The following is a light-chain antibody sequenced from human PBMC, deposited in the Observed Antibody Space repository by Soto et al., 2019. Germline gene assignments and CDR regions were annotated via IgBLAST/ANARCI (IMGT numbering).Light chain of an antibody. CDR2: KAS. V-gene: IGKV1-5*03. CDR1: QTIDSW. Sequence: DTQMTQSTSTPSASVGERATITCGASQTIDSWLAWYQQRPGKPPKLLIYKASTLASGVPSRFSGSGSGTEFTLTINSLQPDDFATYYCQQYHIYSGTFGQGTKVDI. J-gene: IGKJ1*01. CDR3: QQYHIYSGT.